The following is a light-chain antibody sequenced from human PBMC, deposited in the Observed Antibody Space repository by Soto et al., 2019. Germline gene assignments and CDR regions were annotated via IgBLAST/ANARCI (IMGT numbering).Light chain of an antibody. V-gene: IGKV3-11*01. Sequence: VSTQSPLTLSLAPGERATLSCRASQSFRGLLAWYQQKPGQAPRLLIYDAYNRATGIPPRFSGSGSGTDFTLTISSLEPEDSAVYYCQQRHMWPITFGQGTRLEIK. CDR1: QSFRGL. CDR2: DAY. J-gene: IGKJ5*01. CDR3: QQRHMWPIT.